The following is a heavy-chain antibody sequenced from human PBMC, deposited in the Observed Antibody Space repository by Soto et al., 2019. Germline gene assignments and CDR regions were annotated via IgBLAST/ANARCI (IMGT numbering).Heavy chain of an antibody. CDR1: GGSISSSSYY. CDR2: IYYSGST. D-gene: IGHD6-13*01. CDR3: ARQWDTTGYSSSWYWSVSYYYYYYMDV. J-gene: IGHJ6*03. V-gene: IGHV4-39*01. Sequence: SETLSLTRTVSGGSISSSSYYWGWIRQPPGKGLEWIGSIYYSGSTYYNPSLKSRVTISVDTSKNRFSLKLSSVTAADTAVYYCARQWDTTGYSSSWYWSVSYYYYYYMDVWGKGTTVTVSS.